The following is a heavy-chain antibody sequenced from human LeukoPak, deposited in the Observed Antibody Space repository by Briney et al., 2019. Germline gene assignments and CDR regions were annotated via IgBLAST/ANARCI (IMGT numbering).Heavy chain of an antibody. CDR2: INWNGGST. J-gene: IGHJ5*02. CDR1: GFTFDDYG. V-gene: IGHV3-20*04. Sequence: GGSLRLSCAASGFTFDDYGMNWVRQAPGKGLEWVSGINWNGGSTGYADSVKGRFTISRDNAKNSLYLQMNSLRAEDTALYYCASTIFGAFDPWGQGTLVTVSS. D-gene: IGHD3-3*01. CDR3: ASTIFGAFDP.